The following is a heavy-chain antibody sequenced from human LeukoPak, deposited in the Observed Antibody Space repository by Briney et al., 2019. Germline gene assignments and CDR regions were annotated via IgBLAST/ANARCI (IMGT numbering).Heavy chain of an antibody. CDR3: TRETSSRYFDY. CDR1: GYSLTSYD. Sequence: ASVKVSRKASGYSLTSYDINWVRQATGQGLEWMGWMNPNSGRTGYAQNFQGRITITRNTSISTAYMELSSLRSEDTAVYYCTRETSSRYFDYWGQGTLVTVSS. CDR2: MNPNSGRT. J-gene: IGHJ4*02. V-gene: IGHV1-8*01.